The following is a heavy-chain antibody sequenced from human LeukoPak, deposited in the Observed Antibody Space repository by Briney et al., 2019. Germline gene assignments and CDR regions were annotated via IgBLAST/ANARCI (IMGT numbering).Heavy chain of an antibody. CDR3: ARDTRYAFDY. D-gene: IGHD5-12*01. J-gene: IGHJ4*02. CDR2: IYYSGST. Sequence: PETLSLTCTVSGGSISSSSYYWGWIRQPPVKGLEWIGSIYYSGSTYYNPSLKSRVTISVDTSKNQFSLKLSSVTAADTAVYYCARDTRYAFDYWGQGTLVTVSS. V-gene: IGHV4-39*07. CDR1: GGSISSSSYY.